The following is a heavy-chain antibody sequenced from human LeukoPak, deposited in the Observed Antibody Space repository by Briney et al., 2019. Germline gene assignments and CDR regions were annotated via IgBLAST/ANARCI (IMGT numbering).Heavy chain of an antibody. CDR3: ARDAGYCTGGSCWYFDH. CDR2: INLNSGGT. D-gene: IGHD2-15*01. CDR1: GYTYPDYY. V-gene: IGHV1-2*02. Sequence: ASVKVSCKASGYTYPDYYMHWVPQAPGQGLEWMGWINLNSGGTNFAQRFQGRVTMTRDTSISTAYMDLSRLISDDTAVYYCARDAGYCTGGSCWYFDHWGQGTLVTVSS. J-gene: IGHJ4*02.